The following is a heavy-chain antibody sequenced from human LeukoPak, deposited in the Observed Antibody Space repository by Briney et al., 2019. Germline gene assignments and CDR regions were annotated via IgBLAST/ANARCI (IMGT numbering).Heavy chain of an antibody. V-gene: IGHV1-2*02. Sequence: GASVKVSCTASVYTFTGYYMHWVRQAPGQGLEWMGWINPNSGGTNYAQKFQGRVTMTRDTSISTAYMELSRLRSDDTAVYYCARRESNYYGSGSYYNPNPSGMDVWGQGTTVTVSS. D-gene: IGHD3-10*01. CDR2: INPNSGGT. CDR1: VYTFTGYY. CDR3: ARRESNYYGSGSYYNPNPSGMDV. J-gene: IGHJ6*02.